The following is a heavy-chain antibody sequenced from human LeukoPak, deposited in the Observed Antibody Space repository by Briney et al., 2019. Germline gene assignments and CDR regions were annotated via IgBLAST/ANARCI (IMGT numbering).Heavy chain of an antibody. CDR1: GGSISSHY. CDR3: ARTIVPDAFDI. CDR2: IYYSGST. D-gene: IGHD2-2*01. J-gene: IGHJ3*02. V-gene: IGHV4-59*11. Sequence: SETLSLTCTVSGGSISSHYWSWIRQPPGKGLGWIGYIYYSGSTNYNPSLKSRVTISVDTSKNQFSLKLSSVTAADTAVYYCARTIVPDAFDIWGQGTMVTVSS.